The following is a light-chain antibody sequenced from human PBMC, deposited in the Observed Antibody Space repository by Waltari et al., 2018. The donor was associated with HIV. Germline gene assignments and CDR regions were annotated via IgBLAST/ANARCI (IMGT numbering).Light chain of an antibody. V-gene: IGLV2-14*01. CDR2: EVT. CDR3: TSYTTIFTYV. Sequence: QSALTQPASVSGSPGQSITLPCTGPRSDVGLYTYVSWYQQHPGKAPKLMIYEVTNRPSGVSDRFSGSKSGNTASLTISGLQAEDEADYYCTSYTTIFTYVFGTGTWVSVL. CDR1: RSDVGLYTY. J-gene: IGLJ1*01.